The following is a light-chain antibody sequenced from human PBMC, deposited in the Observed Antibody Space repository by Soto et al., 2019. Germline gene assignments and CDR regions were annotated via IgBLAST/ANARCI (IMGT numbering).Light chain of an antibody. J-gene: IGLJ1*01. Sequence: QSALTQPRSVSGSPGQSVTISCTGTSSDVGGYNYVSWYQQCSGKAPKVMIYDVSKRPSGVPDRFSGSESGNTASLTISGLQAEDEADYYCCSYAASNTFVFGTGTKLTVL. CDR1: SSDVGGYNY. CDR2: DVS. CDR3: CSYAASNTFV. V-gene: IGLV2-11*01.